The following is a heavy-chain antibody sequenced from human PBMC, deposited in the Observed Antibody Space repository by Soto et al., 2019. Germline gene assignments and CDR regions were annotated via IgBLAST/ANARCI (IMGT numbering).Heavy chain of an antibody. CDR3: ARVTARARVRIYYGMHV. J-gene: IGHJ6*02. CDR2: IWYDGSNK. CDR1: GFTFSSYG. V-gene: IGHV3-33*01. Sequence: QVQLVESGGGVVQPGRSLRLSCAASGFTFSSYGMHWVRPAPGKGLEWVAVIWYDGSNKYYADSVKGRLTISRDNSKNTLDLQMNSLRAEDTAVYYCARVTARARVRIYYGMHVWGPGATVNVSS. D-gene: IGHD3-10*01.